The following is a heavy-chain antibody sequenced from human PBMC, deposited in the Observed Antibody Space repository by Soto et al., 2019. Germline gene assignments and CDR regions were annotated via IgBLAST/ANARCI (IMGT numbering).Heavy chain of an antibody. CDR1: GYSFRTHG. CDR2: ISTYDDKT. V-gene: IGHV1-18*01. J-gene: IGHJ5*02. CDR3: ARDLGYCNSSGCFRNWFDP. D-gene: IGHD2-15*01. Sequence: QVQLVQSGAEVKTHGASVKVSCRASGYSFRTHGISWVRQAPGQGLEWMGWISTYDDKTNFPQKFQGRITMTTDTSTSTAYMELRSLRSDDTAVYCCARDLGYCNSSGCFRNWFDPWGQGTLVTVSS.